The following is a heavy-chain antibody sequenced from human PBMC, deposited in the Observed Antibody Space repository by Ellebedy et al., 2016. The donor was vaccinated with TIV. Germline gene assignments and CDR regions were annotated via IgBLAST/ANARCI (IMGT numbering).Heavy chain of an antibody. J-gene: IGHJ5*02. Sequence: MPSETLSLTCTVSGGSISSNYWSWIRQPPGKGLEWIGCISYSGSTNFNPSLKSRVTISVDTSKNQFSLKLRSVTTADTAVYYCARLNWNWFDPWGQGTLVTVSS. CDR3: ARLNWNWFDP. CDR2: ISYSGST. CDR1: GGSISSNY. V-gene: IGHV4-59*01.